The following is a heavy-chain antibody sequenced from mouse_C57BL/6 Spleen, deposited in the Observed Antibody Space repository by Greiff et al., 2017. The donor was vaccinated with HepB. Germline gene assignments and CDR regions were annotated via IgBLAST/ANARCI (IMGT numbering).Heavy chain of an antibody. CDR2: INPGSGGT. Sequence: VQLQQSGAELVRPGTSVKVSCKASGYAFTNYLIEWVKQRPGQGLEWIGVINPGSGGTNYNEKFKGKATLTADKSSSTAYMQLSSLTSEDSAVYFCARSYDYFWAMDYWGQGTSVTVSS. J-gene: IGHJ4*01. CDR3: ARSYDYFWAMDY. V-gene: IGHV1-54*01. CDR1: GYAFTNYL. D-gene: IGHD2-4*01.